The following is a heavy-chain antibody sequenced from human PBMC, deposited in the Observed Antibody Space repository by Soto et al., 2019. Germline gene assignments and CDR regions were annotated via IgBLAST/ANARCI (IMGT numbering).Heavy chain of an antibody. V-gene: IGHV3-23*01. CDR3: AKGQGSYYYYGMDV. CDR2: ISGGGGST. Sequence: PWASLSVWWAAAGCTCGSYGRSCIRQAPGKVLEWVSTISGGGGSTYYADSLKGRFTISRDNSKNTLYLQMNSLRAEDTAVYYSAKGQGSYYYYGMDVWGQRTTVTVPS. CDR1: GCTCGSYG. J-gene: IGHJ6*01.